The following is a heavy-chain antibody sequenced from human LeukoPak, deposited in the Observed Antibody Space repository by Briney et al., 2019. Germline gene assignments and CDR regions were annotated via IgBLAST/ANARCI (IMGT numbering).Heavy chain of an antibody. CDR2: ISGSGGST. CDR3: AKPRNRSYSYGSGDAFDI. V-gene: IGHV3-23*01. D-gene: IGHD5-18*01. J-gene: IGHJ3*02. Sequence: GGSLRLSWAAAGFTFSSYATSWVRQAPGKGLEWVSAISGSGGSTYYADSVKGRFTISRDNSKNTLYLQMNSLRVEDTAVYYCAKPRNRSYSYGSGDAFDIWGQGTMVTVSS. CDR1: GFTFSSYA.